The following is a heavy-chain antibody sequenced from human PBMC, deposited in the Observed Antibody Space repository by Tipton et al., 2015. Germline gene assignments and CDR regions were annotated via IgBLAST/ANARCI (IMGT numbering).Heavy chain of an antibody. J-gene: IGHJ4*02. CDR3: TRGALGSFENGGYSNS. Sequence: QLVQSGAEVKKPGASVKVSCQASGYTFTNFYIHWMRLAPGQGLEWMGRINPSGGSTTYAQKFQDRVIVTRDTSTSTVYMELSSLRSDDSAVYYCTRGALGSFENGGYSNSWGQGTLVTVSS. D-gene: IGHD3-22*01. CDR1: GYTFTNFY. V-gene: IGHV1-46*01. CDR2: INPSGGST.